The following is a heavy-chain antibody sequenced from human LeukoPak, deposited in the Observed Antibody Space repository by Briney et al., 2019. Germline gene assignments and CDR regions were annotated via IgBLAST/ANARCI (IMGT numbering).Heavy chain of an antibody. V-gene: IGHV4-38-2*02. J-gene: IGHJ5*02. CDR3: ARATGYCSGGSCYSVSYNWFDP. CDR1: GSSMSSDYY. Sequence: SETLSLTCTVSGSSMSSDYYWGWIRQPPGKGLEWIGSISDSGSAYYNPSLKSRVVISVDPSKNQFSLKLSSVTAADTAVYYCARATGYCSGGSCYSVSYNWFDPWGQGTLVTVSS. CDR2: ISDSGSA. D-gene: IGHD2-15*01.